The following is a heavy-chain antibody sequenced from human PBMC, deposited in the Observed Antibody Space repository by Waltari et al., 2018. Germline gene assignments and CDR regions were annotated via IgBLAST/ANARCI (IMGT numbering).Heavy chain of an antibody. D-gene: IGHD7-27*01. CDR1: GFTFSSYG. J-gene: IGHJ4*02. CDR3: AKAPEGMGN. CDR2: IRYDGSNK. V-gene: IGHV3-30*02. Sequence: QVQLVESGGGVVQPGGSLRLSCAASGFTFSSYGMHWVRQAPGKGLEWVAFIRYDGSNKYYVDSVKGRFTISRDNSKNTLYLQMNSLRAEDTAVYYCAKAPEGMGNWGQGTLVTVS.